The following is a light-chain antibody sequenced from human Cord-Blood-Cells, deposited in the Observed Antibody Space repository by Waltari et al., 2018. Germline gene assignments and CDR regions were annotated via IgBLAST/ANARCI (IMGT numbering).Light chain of an antibody. V-gene: IGKV3-11*01. J-gene: IGKJ3*01. CDR1: QSVSSY. CDR2: DAS. Sequence: EIVLTQSPATLSLSPGKRATLSCRASQSVSSYLAWYQKKPGQAPRLLIYDASNRATGIPARFSGSWSGTDFTLTISSLEPEDFAVYYCQQRSNWPPFTFGPGTKVDIK. CDR3: QQRSNWPPFT.